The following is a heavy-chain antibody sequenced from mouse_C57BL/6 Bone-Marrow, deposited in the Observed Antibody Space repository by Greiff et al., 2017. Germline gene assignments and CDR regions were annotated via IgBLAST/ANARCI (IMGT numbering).Heavy chain of an antibody. CDR3: AKAHYYGSSPYWYFDV. CDR1: GYSITSGYY. V-gene: IGHV3-6*01. J-gene: IGHJ1*03. CDR2: ISYDGSN. Sequence: ESGPGLVKPSQSLSLTCSVTGYSITSGYYWNWIRQFPGNKLEWMGYISYDGSNKYNPSLKNRISITRDTSKNQFFLKLNSVTTEDTATYYCAKAHYYGSSPYWYFDVWGTGTTVTVSS. D-gene: IGHD1-1*01.